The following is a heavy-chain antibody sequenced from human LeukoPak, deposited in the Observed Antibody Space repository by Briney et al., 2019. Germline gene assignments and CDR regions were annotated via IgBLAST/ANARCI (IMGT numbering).Heavy chain of an antibody. Sequence: SQTLSLTSAISGDSFSTTSAAGSSIRQSPSRGLGWLGRTYYRSKWYIDYTVSVKSQITINPDSSKNQCSLELQSVTPEGTAVYYCARFDYGAPDYWGQGTLVTVSS. CDR3: ARFDYGAPDY. D-gene: IGHD3-16*01. V-gene: IGHV6-1*01. CDR1: GDSFSTTSAA. CDR2: TYYRSKWYI. J-gene: IGHJ4*02.